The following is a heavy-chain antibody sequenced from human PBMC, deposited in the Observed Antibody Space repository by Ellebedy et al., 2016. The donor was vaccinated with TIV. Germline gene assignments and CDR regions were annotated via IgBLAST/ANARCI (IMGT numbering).Heavy chain of an antibody. CDR2: IIPLYGAA. CDR3: ARGSSNWLPRD. J-gene: IGHJ4*02. CDR1: GGTFSSHA. D-gene: IGHD2-2*01. Sequence: ASVKVSXXSSGGTFSSHAFTWVRLAPGQGLEWVGGIIPLYGAAHYAQNFNGRVTITADESTSTLYMELSSLTSDDTAVYYCARGSSNWLPRDWGQGILVTVSS. V-gene: IGHV1-69*13.